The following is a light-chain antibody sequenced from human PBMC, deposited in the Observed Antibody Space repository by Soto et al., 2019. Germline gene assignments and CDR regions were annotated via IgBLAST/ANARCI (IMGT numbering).Light chain of an antibody. CDR1: QSVSSY. CDR2: DAS. V-gene: IGKV3-11*01. Sequence: EVVLTQSPATLSLSPGERVTLSCRASQSVSSYLAWYQQKPGQAPRLLIYDASNRAPGIPARFSGSGSGTDFTLTISSLEPEDFAIYYCHHRSSWPLTFGGGTRVEIK. J-gene: IGKJ4*01. CDR3: HHRSSWPLT.